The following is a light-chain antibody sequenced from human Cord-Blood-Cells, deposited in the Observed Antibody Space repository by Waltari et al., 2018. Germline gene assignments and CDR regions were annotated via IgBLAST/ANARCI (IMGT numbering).Light chain of an antibody. CDR3: QKDSIPLYI. CDR1: QSAISSN. Sequence: SLRASQSAISSNLTGYQQKPGQAPRLLTYGASSRATGIQDSFSGSESGTVLTPTISRLEPEDFAVYSGQKDSIPLYIFGQGTKLEI. J-gene: IGKJ2*01. CDR2: GAS. V-gene: IGKV3-20*01.